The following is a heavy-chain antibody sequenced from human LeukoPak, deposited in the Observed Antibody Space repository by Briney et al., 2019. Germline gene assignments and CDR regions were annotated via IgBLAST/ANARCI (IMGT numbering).Heavy chain of an antibody. J-gene: IGHJ5*02. D-gene: IGHD3-22*01. CDR2: IYYSGST. Sequence: QPGGSLRLSCAASGFIFDDHGMHWVRQAPGKGLEWIGYIYYSGSTYYNPSLKSRVTISVDTSKNQFSLKLSSVTAADTAVYYCARTFYAPYYDSSADWFDPWGQGNLVTVSS. V-gene: IGHV4-59*11. CDR1: GFIFDDHG. CDR3: ARTFYAPYYDSSADWFDP.